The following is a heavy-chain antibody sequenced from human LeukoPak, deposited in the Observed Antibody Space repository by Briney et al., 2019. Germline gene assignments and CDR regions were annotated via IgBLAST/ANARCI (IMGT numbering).Heavy chain of an antibody. V-gene: IGHV1-69*05. J-gene: IGHJ4*02. D-gene: IGHD3-22*01. Sequence: SVKVSCKASGGTFSSYAISWVRQAPGQGLEWMGGIIPIFGTANYAQKFQGRVTITTDESTSTAYMELSSLRSEDTAVYYCARGQDYYDSSGYSLVLGYWGQGTLVTVSS. CDR1: GGTFSSYA. CDR2: IIPIFGTA. CDR3: ARGQDYYDSSGYSLVLGY.